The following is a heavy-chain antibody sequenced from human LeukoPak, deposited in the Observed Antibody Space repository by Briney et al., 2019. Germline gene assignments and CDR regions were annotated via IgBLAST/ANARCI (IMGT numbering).Heavy chain of an antibody. CDR2: IWNDGSDK. D-gene: IGHD2-21*01. CDR1: GFTFSSHG. V-gene: IGHV3-33*01. Sequence: GGSLRLSCEAPGFTFSSHGMHWVRQPPGKGLEWVAVIWNDGSDKYYGDSVKGRFTVSRDNSKSTLYLQMDSLRAEDTAVYYCARGCGGTPGCYIIDNWGQGTLVTVSS. J-gene: IGHJ4*02. CDR3: ARGCGGTPGCYIIDN.